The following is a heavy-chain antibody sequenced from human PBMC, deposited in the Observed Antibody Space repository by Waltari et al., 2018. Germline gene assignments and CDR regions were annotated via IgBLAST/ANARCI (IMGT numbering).Heavy chain of an antibody. J-gene: IGHJ4*02. D-gene: IGHD6-13*01. V-gene: IGHV3-21*01. CDR2: IISSSNYI. CDR3: AKGMAAGGPYDY. CDR1: GFTFSAYT. Sequence: EVQLVDSGGGLVKPGGSLRLSCAGSGFTFSAYTMNWVRQAPGKGLEWVSSIISSSNYIYYADSVKGRFTISRDNGKNSLYLQMNSLRAEDTAVYYCAKGMAAGGPYDYWGQGTLVTVSS.